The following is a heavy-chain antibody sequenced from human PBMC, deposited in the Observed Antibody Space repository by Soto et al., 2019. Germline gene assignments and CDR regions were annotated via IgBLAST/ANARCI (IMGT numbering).Heavy chain of an antibody. J-gene: IGHJ4*02. V-gene: IGHV4-39*01. CDR1: GGSISSGSYY. D-gene: IGHD2-15*01. Sequence: SETLSLTCSVSGGSISSGSYYWGWIRQPPGKGLEWIASIYYSGSTYYNPSLKSRVTISVDTSKNQFPLKLSSVTAADTAVYYCARHTPAISISDHWGQGTLVTVSS. CDR3: ARHTPAISISDH. CDR2: IYYSGST.